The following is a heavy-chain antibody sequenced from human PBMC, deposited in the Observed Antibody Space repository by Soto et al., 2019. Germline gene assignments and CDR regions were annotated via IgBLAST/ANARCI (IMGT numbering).Heavy chain of an antibody. V-gene: IGHV5-10-1*01. J-gene: IGHJ6*02. CDR1: GYSFTSYW. CDR2: IDPSDSYT. D-gene: IGHD3-22*01. CDR3: ASTHSSGGYYYYGMDV. Sequence: PGESLKISCKGSGYSFTSYWISWVRQMPGKGLEWMGRIDPSDSYTNYSPSFQGHVTISADKSISTAYLQWSSLKASDTAMYYCASTHSSGGYYYYGMDVGGQGTTVTVSS.